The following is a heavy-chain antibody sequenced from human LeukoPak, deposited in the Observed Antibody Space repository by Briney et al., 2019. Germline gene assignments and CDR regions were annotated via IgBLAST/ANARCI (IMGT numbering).Heavy chain of an antibody. CDR3: ARVHLENIALGYFRH. J-gene: IGHJ1*01. D-gene: IGHD2/OR15-2a*01. CDR2: INPNSGGT. V-gene: IGHV1-2*02. Sequence: ASVKVSCKASGYTFTGYYMHWVRQAPGQGLEWMGWINPNSGGTNYAQKFQGRVTMTRDTSISTAYMELSRLRSDDTAVYYCARVHLENIALGYFRHWGQGTLVTVSS. CDR1: GYTFTGYY.